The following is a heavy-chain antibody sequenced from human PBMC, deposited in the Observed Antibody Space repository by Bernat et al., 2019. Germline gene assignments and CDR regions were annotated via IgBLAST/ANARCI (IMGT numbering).Heavy chain of an antibody. V-gene: IGHV3-33*01. D-gene: IGHD3-22*01. J-gene: IGHJ3*02. Sequence: QVQLVESGGGVVQPGRSLRLSCAASGFTFSSYGMHWVRQAPGKGLEWVAVIWYDGSNKYYADSVKGRFTISRDNSKNTLYLQMNSLRAEDTAVYYCARDYYYDSSGYSDHDAFDIWGQGTMVTVSS. CDR1: GFTFSSYG. CDR3: ARDYYYDSSGYSDHDAFDI. CDR2: IWYDGSNK.